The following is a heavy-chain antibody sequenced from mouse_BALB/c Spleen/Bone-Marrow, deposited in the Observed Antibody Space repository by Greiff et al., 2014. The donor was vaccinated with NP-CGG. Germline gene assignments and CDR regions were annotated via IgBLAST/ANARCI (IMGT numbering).Heavy chain of an antibody. D-gene: IGHD4-1*01. CDR3: SREEALGDVMDD. CDR1: GYTFTSYW. V-gene: IGHV1S81*02. Sequence: SVKLSCKASGYTFTSYWMHWVKQRPGQGLEWIGEINPSNGRTNYNEKFKSKATLTLDKSSSTAYMQLSSLTSEDSAVYYCSREEALGDVMDDGGQGNSVTGSS. J-gene: IGHJ4*01. CDR2: INPSNGRT.